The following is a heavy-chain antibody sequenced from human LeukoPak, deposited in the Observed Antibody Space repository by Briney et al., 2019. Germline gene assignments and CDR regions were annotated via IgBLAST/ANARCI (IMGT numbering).Heavy chain of an antibody. CDR3: AREEAATPSDFDY. D-gene: IGHD6-25*01. V-gene: IGHV1-2*02. Sequence: GASVKVSCKASGYTFTGYFMHWVRQAPGQGLEWMGWIKTNSGGTKYAQKFQGRVTMTRDTSISTAYMELTRLRSDDTAVYYCAREEAATPSDFDYWGQGTQVTVSS. J-gene: IGHJ4*02. CDR2: IKTNSGGT. CDR1: GYTFTGYF.